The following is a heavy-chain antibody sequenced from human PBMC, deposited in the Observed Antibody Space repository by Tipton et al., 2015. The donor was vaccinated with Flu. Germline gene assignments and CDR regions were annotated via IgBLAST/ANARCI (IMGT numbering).Heavy chain of an antibody. V-gene: IGHV4-59*08. CDR3: VGRGLLTTLVY. D-gene: IGHD1-1*01. CDR1: GGSISHYY. Sequence: TLSLTCTVSGGSISHYYWSWIRQSPGKGLEWIGYIYYSGSTKYNPSLESRVTISIDTSKRQFSLKLNSVTVADTAVYYCVGRGLLTTLVYWGQGSLVTVSS. CDR2: IYYSGST. J-gene: IGHJ4*02.